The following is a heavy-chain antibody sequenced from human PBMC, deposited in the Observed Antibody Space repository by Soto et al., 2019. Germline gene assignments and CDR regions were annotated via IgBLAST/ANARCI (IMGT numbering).Heavy chain of an antibody. CDR3: ARDLRNYGDYVG. J-gene: IGHJ4*02. CDR2: INAGNGNT. Sequence: ASVKVSCKASGRTFSSYTMHWVRQAPGQRLEWMGWINAGNGNTKYSQKFQGRVTITRDTSASTAYMELSSLRSEDTAVYYCARDLRNYGDYVGWGQGTLVTVSS. D-gene: IGHD4-17*01. CDR1: GRTFSSYT. V-gene: IGHV1-3*01.